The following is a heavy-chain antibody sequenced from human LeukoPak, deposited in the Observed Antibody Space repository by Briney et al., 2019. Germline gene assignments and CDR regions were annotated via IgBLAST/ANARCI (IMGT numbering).Heavy chain of an antibody. V-gene: IGHV4-59*01. CDR3: ARHEDVSHFDY. D-gene: IGHD2-8*01. CDR1: GGSISSYY. J-gene: IGHJ4*02. CDR2: IYYSGST. Sequence: PSETLSLTCTVSGGSISSYYWSWIRQPPGKGLEWIGYIYYSGSTNYNPSLKSRVTISVDTSKNQFSLKLSSVTAADTAVYYCARHEDVSHFDYWGQGTLVTVSS.